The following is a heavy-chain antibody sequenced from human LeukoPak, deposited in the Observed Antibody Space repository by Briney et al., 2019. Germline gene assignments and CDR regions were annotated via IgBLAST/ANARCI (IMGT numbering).Heavy chain of an antibody. CDR1: GFTFSSYS. Sequence: PRGSLRLSCAASGFTFSSYSMNWVRQAPGKGLEWVSYISSSSSTIYYADSVKGRFTISRDNAKNSLYLQMNSLRAEDTAVYYCARVVWDTVTTDPIDYWGQGTLVTVSS. V-gene: IGHV3-48*04. J-gene: IGHJ4*02. CDR3: ARVVWDTVTTDPIDY. D-gene: IGHD4-17*01. CDR2: ISSSSSTI.